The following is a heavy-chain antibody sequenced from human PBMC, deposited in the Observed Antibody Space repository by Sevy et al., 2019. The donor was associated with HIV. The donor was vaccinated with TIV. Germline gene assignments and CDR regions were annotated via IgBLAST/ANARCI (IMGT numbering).Heavy chain of an antibody. CDR3: AKDPEEWGMDV. V-gene: IGHV3-23*01. CDR1: GFTFSSYA. Sequence: GESLKISCAASGFTFSSYAMSWVRQAPGKGLEWVSAISGSSGSTYYADSVKGRFTISRDNSKNTLYLQMNSLRAEDTAVYYCAKDPEEWGMDVWGQGTTVTVSS. CDR2: ISGSSGST. D-gene: IGHD3-3*01. J-gene: IGHJ6*02.